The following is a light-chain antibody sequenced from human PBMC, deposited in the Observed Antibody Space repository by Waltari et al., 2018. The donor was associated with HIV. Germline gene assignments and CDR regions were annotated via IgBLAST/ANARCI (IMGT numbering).Light chain of an antibody. J-gene: IGLJ3*02. CDR2: RNN. V-gene: IGLV10-54*04. Sequence: QAGLTQPPSVSKDLRQTATLTCTGNTNNVGHHGAAWLRQHQGHPPKLLSYRNNNRPSGISERFSASRSGNTASLTISGLQPEDEAHYYCSAWDSSLSAWVFGGGTKLTVL. CDR1: TNNVGHHG. CDR3: SAWDSSLSAWV.